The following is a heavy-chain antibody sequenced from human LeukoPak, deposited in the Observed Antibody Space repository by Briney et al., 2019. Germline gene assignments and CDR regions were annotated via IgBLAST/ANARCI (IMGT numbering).Heavy chain of an antibody. Sequence: SETLSLTCTVPGGSVSSSNSYWGWIRLPPGKGLEWIGSIYYSGSTHYNPSLKSRVTMSGDTSKNQISLKLTSVTAADTALYYCARVPYITMVRGVAFDYWGQGALVTVSS. J-gene: IGHJ4*02. CDR3: ARVPYITMVRGVAFDY. V-gene: IGHV4-39*07. D-gene: IGHD3-10*01. CDR2: IYYSGST. CDR1: GGSVSSSNSY.